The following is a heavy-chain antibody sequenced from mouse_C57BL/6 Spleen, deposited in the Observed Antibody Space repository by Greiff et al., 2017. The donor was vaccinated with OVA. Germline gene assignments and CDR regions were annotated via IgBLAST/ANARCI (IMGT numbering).Heavy chain of an antibody. CDR2: IYPGDGDT. CDR1: GYAFSSYW. CDR3: ARSPIYYDYDVDY. D-gene: IGHD2-4*01. V-gene: IGHV1-80*01. J-gene: IGHJ2*01. Sequence: QVQLQQSGAELVKPGASVKISCKASGYAFSSYWMNWVKQRPGKGLEWIGQIYPGDGDTNYNGKFKGKATLTADKSSSTAYMQLSSLTSEDSAVYFCARSPIYYDYDVDYWGQGTTLTVSS.